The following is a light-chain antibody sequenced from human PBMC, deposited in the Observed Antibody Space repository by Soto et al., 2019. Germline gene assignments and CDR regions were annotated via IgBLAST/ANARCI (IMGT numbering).Light chain of an antibody. CDR3: STYAGSSTYV. CDR1: SSDVGSYNL. Sequence: QSVLTQPASVSGSPGQSITISCTGTSSDVGSYNLVSWYQQHPGKAPKLMIYEGSERPSGVSNRFSGSKFGNTASLTLSVLQAEDEADYFCSTYAGSSTYVCGTGTKVTVL. V-gene: IGLV2-23*01. J-gene: IGLJ1*01. CDR2: EGS.